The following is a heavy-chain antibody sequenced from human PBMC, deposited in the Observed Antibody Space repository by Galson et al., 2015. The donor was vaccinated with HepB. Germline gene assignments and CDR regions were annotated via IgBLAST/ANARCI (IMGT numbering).Heavy chain of an antibody. CDR2: ISGSGGST. Sequence: SLRLSCAASGFTFSSYAMSWVRQAPGKGLEWVSAISGSGGSTYYADSVKGRFTISRDNSKNTLYLQMNSLRAEDTAVHYCAKDESRPRTVVTPSFFPDAFDIWGQGTMVTVSS. J-gene: IGHJ3*02. CDR1: GFTFSSYA. CDR3: AKDESRPRTVVTPSFFPDAFDI. V-gene: IGHV3-23*01. D-gene: IGHD4-23*01.